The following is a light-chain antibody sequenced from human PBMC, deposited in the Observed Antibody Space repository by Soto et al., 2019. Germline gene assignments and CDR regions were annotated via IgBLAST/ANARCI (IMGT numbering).Light chain of an antibody. V-gene: IGKV1-5*01. CDR2: DAS. CDR1: QSISNW. Sequence: DIQMTQSPSTLSASVGDRVTITCRASQSISNWLAWHQLKPGKAPKLLIYDASTLESGVPSRFSGSGSGTEFTLTISSLQPDDFATYFCQQYHNPLTFGGGTKVDIK. J-gene: IGKJ4*01. CDR3: QQYHNPLT.